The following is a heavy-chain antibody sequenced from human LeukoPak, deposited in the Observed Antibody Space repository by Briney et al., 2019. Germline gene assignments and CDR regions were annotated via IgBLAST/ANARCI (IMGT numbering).Heavy chain of an antibody. Sequence: GGSLRLSCAASGFTFSSYAMSWVRQAPGKGLEWVSVISGSGTNTYYADFVKGRFTISRDNSKNTLYLQMNSLRAEDTALYYCVKHSAPVLAAARFDYWGQGNLVTVSS. J-gene: IGHJ4*02. CDR3: VKHSAPVLAAARFDY. V-gene: IGHV3-23*01. D-gene: IGHD2-2*01. CDR1: GFTFSSYA. CDR2: ISGSGTNT.